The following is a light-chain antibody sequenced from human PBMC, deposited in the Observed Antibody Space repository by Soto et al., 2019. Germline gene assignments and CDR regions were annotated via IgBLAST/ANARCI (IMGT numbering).Light chain of an antibody. V-gene: IGKV1-8*01. J-gene: IGKJ3*01. Sequence: AIRMTQSPSSFSASTGDRVTITCRASQGISSYLAWYQQKPGKAPKLLIYAASTLQSGVPSRFSRSGSGTDFTLTLSCLQSEDFATYYCQQYYSYPPLFTFGPGTKVDIK. CDR2: AAS. CDR3: QQYYSYPPLFT. CDR1: QGISSY.